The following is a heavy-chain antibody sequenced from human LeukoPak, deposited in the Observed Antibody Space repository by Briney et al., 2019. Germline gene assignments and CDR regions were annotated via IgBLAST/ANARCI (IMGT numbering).Heavy chain of an antibody. Sequence: ASVKVSCKASGGTFSSYAISWVRQAPGQGLEWMGGIIPIFGTANYAQKFQGRVTITADKSTSTAYMELSSLRSEDMAVYYCARGYCSSTSCYGGYYYYYMDVWGKGTTVTVSS. D-gene: IGHD2-2*01. V-gene: IGHV1-69*06. CDR3: ARGYCSSTSCYGGYYYYYMDV. CDR2: IIPIFGTA. J-gene: IGHJ6*03. CDR1: GGTFSSYA.